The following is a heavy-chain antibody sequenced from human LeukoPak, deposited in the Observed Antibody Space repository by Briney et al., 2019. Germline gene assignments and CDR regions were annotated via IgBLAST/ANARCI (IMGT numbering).Heavy chain of an antibody. V-gene: IGHV4-4*07. D-gene: IGHD4-17*01. CDR1: GGSIRSYY. CDR3: AIEPGDYPVVWFHP. J-gene: IGHJ5*02. CDR2: IHTSGST. Sequence: SETLSLTCTVSGGSIRSYYWSWIRQPAGKGLEWIGRIHTSGSTNYNPSLKSRVTVSLDTSTKQFSLNLSSVTAADTAVYYCAIEPGDYPVVWFHPWGQGTLVTVSS.